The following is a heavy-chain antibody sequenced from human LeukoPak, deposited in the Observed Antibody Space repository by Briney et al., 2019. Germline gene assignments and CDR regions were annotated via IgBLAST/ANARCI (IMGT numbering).Heavy chain of an antibody. Sequence: GGSLRLSCAVSGFTFSSYWMNWVRQAPGKGLEWVSSISSSSSYIYYADSVKGRFTISRDNAKNSLYLQMNSLRAEDTAVYYCASQSLGYCSGSSCYSQIDYFDYWGQGTLVTVSS. CDR3: ASQSLGYCSGSSCYSQIDYFDY. J-gene: IGHJ4*02. CDR1: GFTFSSYW. V-gene: IGHV3-21*01. CDR2: ISSSSSYI. D-gene: IGHD2-15*01.